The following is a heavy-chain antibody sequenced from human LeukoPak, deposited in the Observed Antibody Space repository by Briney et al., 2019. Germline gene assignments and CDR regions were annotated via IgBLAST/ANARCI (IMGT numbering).Heavy chain of an antibody. Sequence: SETLSLTCTVSGGSISSSSYYWSWIRQPPGKGLEWIGEINHSGSTNYNPSLKSRVTISVDTSKNQFSLKLSSVTAADTAVYYCARTHYATVDYWGQGTLVTVSS. CDR2: INHSGST. D-gene: IGHD4-17*01. J-gene: IGHJ4*02. V-gene: IGHV4-39*07. CDR1: GGSISSSSYY. CDR3: ARTHYATVDY.